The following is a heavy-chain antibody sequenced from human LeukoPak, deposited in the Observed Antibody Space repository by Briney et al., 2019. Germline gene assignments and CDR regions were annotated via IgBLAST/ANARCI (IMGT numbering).Heavy chain of an antibody. CDR1: GFADSRHF. J-gene: IGHJ4*02. V-gene: IGHV3-53*01. CDR2: LYDDGTT. CDR3: ARELLYHYYEY. D-gene: IGHD2-2*01. Sequence: PGGSLRHSREVSGFADSRHFMSSDRPAPWRGLDWVSVLYDDGTTHYADSVKGRFTISRDTSKNILYLEMNSLRADDTAVYYCARELLYHYYEYWGQGTLVTVSA.